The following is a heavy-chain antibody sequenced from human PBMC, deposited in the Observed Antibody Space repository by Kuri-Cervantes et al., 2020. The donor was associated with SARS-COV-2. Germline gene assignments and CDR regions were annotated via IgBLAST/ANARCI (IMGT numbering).Heavy chain of an antibody. CDR2: ISSSSSYI. D-gene: IGHD2-15*01. CDR3: ARVRLYCSGGSCYFDY. CDR1: RFTFSSYA. J-gene: IGHJ4*02. Sequence: GGSLRLSCAASRFTFSSYAMSWVRQAPGKGLEWVSSISSSSSYIYYADSVKGRFTISRDNAKNSLYLQMNSLRAEDTAVYYCARVRLYCSGGSCYFDYWGQGTLVTVSS. V-gene: IGHV3-21*01.